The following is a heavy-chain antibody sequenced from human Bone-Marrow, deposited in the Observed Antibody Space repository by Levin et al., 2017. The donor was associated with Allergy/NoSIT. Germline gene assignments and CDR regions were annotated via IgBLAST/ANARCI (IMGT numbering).Heavy chain of an antibody. V-gene: IGHV3-21*01. J-gene: IGHJ4*02. Sequence: GGSLRLSCAASGFTFSSYSMNWVRQAPGKGLEWVSSISSSSSYIYYADSVKGRFTISRDNAKNSLYLQMNSLRAEDTAVYYCARDRSAGHAAFDYWGQGTLVTVSS. CDR2: ISSSSSYI. D-gene: IGHD6-13*01. CDR1: GFTFSSYS. CDR3: ARDRSAGHAAFDY.